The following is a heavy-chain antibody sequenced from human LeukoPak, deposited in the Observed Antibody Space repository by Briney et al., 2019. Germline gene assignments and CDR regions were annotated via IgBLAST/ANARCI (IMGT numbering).Heavy chain of an antibody. CDR1: GFNIGDYA. J-gene: IGHJ6*03. Sequence: SGGSLRLSCTASGFNIGDYAMSWVRQAPGKGLEWVGFIRSKTYGGTTEYAASVKGRFIISRDDSKSIAYVQMSSLKTEDTAVYFCTRDSGLSDYSYMDVRGKGTTVTVSS. D-gene: IGHD6-25*01. V-gene: IGHV3-49*04. CDR3: TRDSGLSDYSYMDV. CDR2: IRSKTYGGTT.